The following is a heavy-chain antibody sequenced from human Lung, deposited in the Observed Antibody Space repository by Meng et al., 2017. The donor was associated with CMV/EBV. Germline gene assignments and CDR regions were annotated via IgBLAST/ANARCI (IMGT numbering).Heavy chain of an antibody. J-gene: IGHJ4*02. V-gene: IGHV3-23*01. CDR3: AKDRHTSSAPYYFDS. Sequence: SCAASGFTFSSYAMSWVRQAPGKGLEWVSAISGSGGSTYYADSVKGRFTISRDNSKNTLYLQMNSLRAEDTAVYYCAKDRHTSSAPYYFDSWGQGXLVTVSS. CDR1: GFTFSSYA. CDR2: ISGSGGST.